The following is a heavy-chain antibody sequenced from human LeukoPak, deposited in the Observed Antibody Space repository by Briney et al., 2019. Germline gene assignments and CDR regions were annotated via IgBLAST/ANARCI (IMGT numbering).Heavy chain of an antibody. J-gene: IGHJ6*03. CDR3: ARDRGYSSSWPSVWYYYYMDV. D-gene: IGHD6-13*01. Sequence: GGSLRLSCAASGFTFSRYSMNWVRQAPGKGLEWVSYISSSTIYYADSVKGRFTISRDNAKNSLYLQMNSLRAEDTAVYYCARDRGYSSSWPSVWYYYYMDVWGKGTTVTISS. V-gene: IGHV3-48*01. CDR2: ISSSTI. CDR1: GFTFSRYS.